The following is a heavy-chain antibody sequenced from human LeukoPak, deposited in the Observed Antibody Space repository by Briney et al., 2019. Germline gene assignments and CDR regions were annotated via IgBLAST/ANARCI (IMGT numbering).Heavy chain of an antibody. CDR2: TSSSSSTI. J-gene: IGHJ4*02. Sequence: GGSLRLSCAASGFTFSDYYMSWIRQAPGKGLEWVPYTSSSSSTIYYADSVKGRFTISRDNAKNSLYLQMNSLRAEDTAVYYCARDHYDILTGTFDYWGQGTLVTVSS. D-gene: IGHD3-9*01. CDR3: ARDHYDILTGTFDY. V-gene: IGHV3-11*01. CDR1: GFTFSDYY.